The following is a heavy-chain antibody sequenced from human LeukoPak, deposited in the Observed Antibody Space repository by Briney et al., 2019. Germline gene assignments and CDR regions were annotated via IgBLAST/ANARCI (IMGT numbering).Heavy chain of an antibody. CDR2: INHSGST. CDR1: DDSITIYY. D-gene: IGHD1-26*01. J-gene: IGHJ3*02. CDR3: ARGRIVGATSAFDI. V-gene: IGHV4-34*01. Sequence: SETLSLTCSVSDDSITIYYWSWIRQPPGKGLEWIGEINHSGSTNYNPSLKSRVTISVDTSKNQFSLKLSSVTAADTAVYYCARGRIVGATSAFDIWGQGTMVTVSS.